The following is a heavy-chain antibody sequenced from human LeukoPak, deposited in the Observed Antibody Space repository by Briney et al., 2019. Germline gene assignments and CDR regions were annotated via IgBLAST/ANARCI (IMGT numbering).Heavy chain of an antibody. CDR3: AKDVPRPESSGYYWNYFDY. CDR1: GFTFDDYA. Sequence: GGSLRLSCAASGFTFDDYAMHWVRQAPGKGLEWVSGISWNSGSIGYADSVKGRFTISRDNAKNSLYLQMNSLRVEDTALYYCAKDVPRPESSGYYWNYFDYWGQGTLVTVSS. J-gene: IGHJ4*02. D-gene: IGHD3-22*01. CDR2: ISWNSGSI. V-gene: IGHV3-9*01.